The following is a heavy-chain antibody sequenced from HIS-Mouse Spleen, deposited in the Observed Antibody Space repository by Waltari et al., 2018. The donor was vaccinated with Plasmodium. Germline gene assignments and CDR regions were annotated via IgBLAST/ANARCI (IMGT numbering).Heavy chain of an antibody. D-gene: IGHD6-13*01. J-gene: IGHJ4*02. CDR3: AHSRSSFDY. CDR2: IYCDDDK. CDR1: GFSLSTSGVG. Sequence: QITLKESGPTLVKPTQTLTLTCTFSGFSLSTSGVGVGWIRQPPGKALEWLALIYCDDDKRYSPSLKGRLTITKDTSKNPVVLTMTNMDPVDTATYYCAHSRSSFDYWGQGTLVTVSS. V-gene: IGHV2-5*02.